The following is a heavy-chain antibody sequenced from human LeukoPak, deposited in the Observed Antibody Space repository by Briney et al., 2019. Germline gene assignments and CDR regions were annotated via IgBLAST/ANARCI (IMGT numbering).Heavy chain of an antibody. V-gene: IGHV3-30-3*01. J-gene: IGHJ4*02. D-gene: IGHD6-19*01. Sequence: GGSLGLSCAASGFTFSSYAIHWVRQAPGKGVGGVAVISYDGSNKYYADSVKGRFTISRDNSKNTLYLQMNSLRAEDTAVYYCAGSGYSSGWYYFDYWGQGTLVTVSS. CDR1: GFTFSSYA. CDR3: AGSGYSSGWYYFDY. CDR2: ISYDGSNK.